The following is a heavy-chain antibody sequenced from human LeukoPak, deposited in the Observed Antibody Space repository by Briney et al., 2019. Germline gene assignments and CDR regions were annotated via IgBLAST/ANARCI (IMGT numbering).Heavy chain of an antibody. CDR3: ARDARSGYDYFDY. CDR2: IWYDGSNK. V-gene: IGHV3-33*01. CDR1: GFTFSSYG. D-gene: IGHD3-3*01. Sequence: PGRSLRLSCAASGFTFSSYGMHWVRQAPGKGLEWVAVIWYDGSNKYYADSVKGRFTISRDNSKNTLYLQMNSLRAEDTAVYCCARDARSGYDYFDYWGQGTLVTVSS. J-gene: IGHJ4*02.